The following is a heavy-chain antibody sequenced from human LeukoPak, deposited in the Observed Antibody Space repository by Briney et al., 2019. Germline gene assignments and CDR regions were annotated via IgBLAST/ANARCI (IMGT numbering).Heavy chain of an antibody. CDR1: GVSISSYY. J-gene: IGHJ5*02. CDR2: IYYSGST. CDR3: ARGEEGYCSGGSCYSNRFDP. D-gene: IGHD2-15*01. Sequence: SETLSLTCTVSGVSISSYYWSWIRQPPGKGLEWIGYIYYSGSTNYNPSLKTRVTISVDTSKNQFSLRLSSVTAADTAVYYCARGEEGYCSGGSCYSNRFDPWGQGTLVTVSS. V-gene: IGHV4-59*01.